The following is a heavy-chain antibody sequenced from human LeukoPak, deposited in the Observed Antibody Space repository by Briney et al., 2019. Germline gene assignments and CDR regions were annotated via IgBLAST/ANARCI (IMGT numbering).Heavy chain of an antibody. CDR3: GRGENGSGFGFLYYHYRDF. D-gene: IGHD3-10*01. V-gene: IGHV4-38-2*01. Sequence: SETLSLTCAVSGYSISSGYYWGWIRQPPGKGLEWIGSIYHSGSTYYNPSLKSRVTISVDTSKNQFSLKLSSVTAADTAVYYCGRGENGSGFGFLYYHYRDFGGKGPRVTVSS. J-gene: IGHJ6*03. CDR2: IYHSGST. CDR1: GYSISSGYY.